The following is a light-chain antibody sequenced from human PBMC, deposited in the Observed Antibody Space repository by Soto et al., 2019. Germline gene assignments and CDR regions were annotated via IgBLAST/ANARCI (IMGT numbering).Light chain of an antibody. J-gene: IGKJ1*01. Sequence: EIVLTQSPATLSLSPGERATLSCGASQSVSSYLAWYQQKPGQAPRLLIYDASNRATGIPARFSGSGSGTDFTLTISSLEPEDFAVYYCQQRSNWPCTFGQGTKVEIK. CDR1: QSVSSY. CDR2: DAS. CDR3: QQRSNWPCT. V-gene: IGKV3-11*01.